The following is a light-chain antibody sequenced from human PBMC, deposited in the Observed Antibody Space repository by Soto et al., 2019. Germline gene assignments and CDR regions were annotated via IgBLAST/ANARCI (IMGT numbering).Light chain of an antibody. CDR1: QSLAYSDGNTY. Sequence: DVVMIQSPLSLPVTLGQPASISCRSSQSLAYSDGNTYLNWFQQRPGQSPRRLIYKVSNRDSGVPDRFSGSGSVTDFTLKISRVEAEDVGVYYCMQGTHWPPYTFGQGTKLEIK. V-gene: IGKV2-30*01. J-gene: IGKJ2*01. CDR2: KVS. CDR3: MQGTHWPPYT.